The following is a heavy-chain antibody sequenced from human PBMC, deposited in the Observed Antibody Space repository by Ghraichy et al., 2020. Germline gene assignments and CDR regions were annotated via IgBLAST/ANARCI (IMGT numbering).Heavy chain of an antibody. Sequence: GGSLRLSCAASGFTFSSYAISWVRQDPGKGLEWVSAISGSGGSTYYADSVKGRFTISRDNSKNTLYLQMNSLRAEDTAVYYCAKGGEYGDYFPYYGMDVWGLGTTVTVSS. D-gene: IGHD4-17*01. CDR1: GFTFSSYA. V-gene: IGHV3-23*01. J-gene: IGHJ6*02. CDR2: ISGSGGST. CDR3: AKGGEYGDYFPYYGMDV.